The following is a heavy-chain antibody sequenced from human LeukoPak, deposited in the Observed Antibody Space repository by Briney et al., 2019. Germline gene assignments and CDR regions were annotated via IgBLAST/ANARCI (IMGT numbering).Heavy chain of an antibody. CDR2: ISPSGGST. Sequence: VASVKVSCKASGYTFTSYYMHWVRQAPGQGLEWMGLISPSGGSTSHAQKFQGRVTMTRDTSTSAVYMELSSLRSEDTAVYYCARVPRGALGYWGQGPLVTVSS. CDR1: GYTFTSYY. CDR3: ARVPRGALGY. D-gene: IGHD3-10*01. V-gene: IGHV1-46*01. J-gene: IGHJ4*02.